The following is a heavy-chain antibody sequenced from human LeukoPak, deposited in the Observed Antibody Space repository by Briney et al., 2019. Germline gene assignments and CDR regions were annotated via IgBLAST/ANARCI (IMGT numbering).Heavy chain of an antibody. V-gene: IGHV3-74*01. CDR3: ARRTVTGTYDC. Sequence: GGSLRLSCAASGFTFNDYWMHWVRQAPGKGLLWVSRINTDGSSTDYADSVKGRFTISRDNAKNTLYLQMDSLRAEDSAVYYCARRTVTGTYDCWGQGTLVTAS. CDR1: GFTFNDYW. D-gene: IGHD1-1*01. CDR2: INTDGSST. J-gene: IGHJ4*02.